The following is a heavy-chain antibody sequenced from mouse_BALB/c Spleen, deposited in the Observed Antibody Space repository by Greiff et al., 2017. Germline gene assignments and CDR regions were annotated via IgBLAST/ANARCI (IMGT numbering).Heavy chain of an antibody. CDR2: IWAGGST. CDR1: GFSLTSYG. V-gene: IGHV2-9*02. CDR3: ARVPYGNYAYFDY. J-gene: IGHJ2*01. Sequence: VQLVESGPGLVAPSQSLSITCTVSGFSLTSYGVHWVRQPPGKGLEWLGVIWAGGSTNYNSALMSRLSISKDNSKSQVFLKMNSLQTDDTAMYYCARVPYGNYAYFDYWGQGTTLTVSS. D-gene: IGHD2-1*01.